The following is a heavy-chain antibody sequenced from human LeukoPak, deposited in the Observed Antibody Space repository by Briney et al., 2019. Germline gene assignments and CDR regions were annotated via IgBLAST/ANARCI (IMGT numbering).Heavy chain of an antibody. CDR1: GGSIRSTSYC. CDR2: IYYSGST. J-gene: IGHJ6*03. D-gene: IGHD1-26*01. V-gene: IGHV4-39*07. CDR3: ARVGWDRAIKVAYYYYYMDV. Sequence: PSETLSLTCTVSGGSIRSTSYCWGWIRQPPGKGLEWIGSIYYSGSTYYNPSLKSRVTISVDTSKNQFSLKLSSVTAADTAVYYCARVGWDRAIKVAYYYYYMDVWGKGTTVTVSS.